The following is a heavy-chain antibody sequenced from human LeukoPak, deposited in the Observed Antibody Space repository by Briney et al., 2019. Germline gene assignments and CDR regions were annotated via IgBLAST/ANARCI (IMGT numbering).Heavy chain of an antibody. V-gene: IGHV3-23*01. CDR3: AKGPQNYYYDSSGLSGY. CDR1: GFTFSSYS. CDR2: ISGSGGST. D-gene: IGHD3-22*01. Sequence: GGSLRLSCAASGFTFSSYSMNWVRQAPGKGLEWVSAISGSGGSTYYADSVKGRFTISRDNSKNTLYLQMNSLRAEDTAVYYCAKGPQNYYYDSSGLSGYWGQGTLVTVSS. J-gene: IGHJ4*02.